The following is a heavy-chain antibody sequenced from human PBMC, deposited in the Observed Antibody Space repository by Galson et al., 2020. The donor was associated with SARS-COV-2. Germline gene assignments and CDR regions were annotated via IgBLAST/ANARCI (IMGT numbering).Heavy chain of an antibody. J-gene: IGHJ6*03. Sequence: GGSLRLSCAASGFIFDNYIMHWVRQAPGKGLEWVALISWNGDSTSYSDSVKGRFTISRDNNKNSLFLQMNDLRTDDTALYYCAKDIHPRSTIFRGITNYMDVWGRGTTVTVSS. V-gene: IGHV3-43*01. CDR3: AKDIHPRSTIFRGITNYMDV. CDR1: GFIFDNYI. D-gene: IGHD3-10*01. CDR2: ISWNGDST.